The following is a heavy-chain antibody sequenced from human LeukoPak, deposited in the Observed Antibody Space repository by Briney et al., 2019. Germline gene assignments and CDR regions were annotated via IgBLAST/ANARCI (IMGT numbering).Heavy chain of an antibody. CDR2: ISSSGSTI. V-gene: IGHV3-11*01. J-gene: IGHJ5*02. Sequence: GGSLRLSCAASGFTFGDYYMSWIRQAPGKGLEWVSYISSSGSTIYNADSVKGRFTISRDNAKNSLYLQMNSLRAEDTAVYYCARVSSSWSYYNWFDPWGQGTLVTVSS. D-gene: IGHD6-13*01. CDR1: GFTFGDYY. CDR3: ARVSSSWSYYNWFDP.